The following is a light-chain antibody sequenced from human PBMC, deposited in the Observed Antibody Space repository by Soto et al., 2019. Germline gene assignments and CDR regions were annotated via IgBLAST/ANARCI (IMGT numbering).Light chain of an antibody. V-gene: IGLV1-44*01. Sequence: QSVLTQPPSASGTPGQRVSISCSGSSSNIGSNAVHWYQQFPGTAPRLLIYRDNQRPSGVPDRFSGSKSVTSASLVISGLQSEDEADYYCAAWNDRPYLWVFGGGTQLTVL. J-gene: IGLJ3*02. CDR1: SSNIGSNA. CDR3: AAWNDRPYLWV. CDR2: RDN.